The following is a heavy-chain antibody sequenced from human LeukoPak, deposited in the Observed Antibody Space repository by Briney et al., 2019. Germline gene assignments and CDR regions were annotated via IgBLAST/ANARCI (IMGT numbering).Heavy chain of an antibody. D-gene: IGHD3-16*01. J-gene: IGHJ4*02. CDR2: IYSDGRT. Sequence: GGSLRLSCAASGFSVSNNYMTWVRQAPGKGLEWVSVIYSDGRTYYADSVKGRFDISRDNSKNTLYLQMNSLRAEDTAVYYCARDTGGFDFWGQGTLVTVSS. V-gene: IGHV3-53*01. CDR3: ARDTGGFDF. CDR1: GFSVSNNY.